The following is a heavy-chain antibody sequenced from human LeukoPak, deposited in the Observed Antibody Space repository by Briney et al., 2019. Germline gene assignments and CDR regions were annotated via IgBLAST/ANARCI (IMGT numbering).Heavy chain of an antibody. Sequence: ASVKVSCKASGYTFTSYGISWVRQAPRQGLEWMGWISAYNGNTNYVQKLQGRVTMTTDTSTSTAYMELRSLRSDDTAVYYCARGRRILVGDTNAGDFFDYWGQGTLVTVSS. CDR2: ISAYNGNT. D-gene: IGHD1-26*01. V-gene: IGHV1-18*01. CDR1: GYTFTSYG. J-gene: IGHJ4*02. CDR3: ARGRRILVGDTNAGDFFDY.